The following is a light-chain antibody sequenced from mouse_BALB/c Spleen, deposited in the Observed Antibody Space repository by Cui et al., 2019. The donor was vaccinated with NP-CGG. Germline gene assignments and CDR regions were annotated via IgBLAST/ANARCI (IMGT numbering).Light chain of an antibody. V-gene: IGLV1*01. J-gene: IGLJ1*01. Sequence: AVVTQESALTTSPGETVTLTCRSSTGAVTTSNYANWVQERPDHLFTGLIGGTNNQAPGVPARFSGSLIGDKAALTITGAQTEDEAIYFCALWYSNHWVFGGGTKLTVL. CDR3: ALWYSNHWV. CDR1: TGAVTTSNY. CDR2: GTN.